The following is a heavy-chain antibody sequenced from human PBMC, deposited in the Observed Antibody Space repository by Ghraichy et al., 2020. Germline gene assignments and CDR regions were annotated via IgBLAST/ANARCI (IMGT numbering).Heavy chain of an antibody. D-gene: IGHD3-3*01. V-gene: IGHV1-18*01. Sequence: ASVKVSCKASGYTFTSYGISWVRQAPGQGLEWMGWISAYNGNTNYAQKLQGRVTMTTDTSTSTAYMELRSLRSDDTAVYYCARDPPFWSGYTGHYYYYYGMDVWGQGTTVTVSS. J-gene: IGHJ6*02. CDR2: ISAYNGNT. CDR1: GYTFTSYG. CDR3: ARDPPFWSGYTGHYYYYYGMDV.